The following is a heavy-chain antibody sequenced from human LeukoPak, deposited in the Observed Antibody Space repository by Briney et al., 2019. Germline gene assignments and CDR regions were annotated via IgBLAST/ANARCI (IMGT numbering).Heavy chain of an antibody. CDR2: IYYSGST. CDR3: ARVVSNGYSYGYTIDY. D-gene: IGHD5-18*01. V-gene: IGHV4-31*03. Sequence: SETLSLTCTVSGGSISSGGYSWSWIRQHPGKGLEWIGYIYYSGSTYYNPSLKSRVTISVDTSKNQFSLKLSSVTAADTAVYYCARVVSNGYSYGYTIDYWGQGTLVTVSS. J-gene: IGHJ4*02. CDR1: GGSISSGGYS.